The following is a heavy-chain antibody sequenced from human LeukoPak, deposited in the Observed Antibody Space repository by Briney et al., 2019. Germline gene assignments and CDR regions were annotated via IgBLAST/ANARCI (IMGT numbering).Heavy chain of an antibody. D-gene: IGHD2-21*02. J-gene: IGHJ3*02. CDR2: IIPIFGTA. V-gene: IGHV1-69*05. CDR3: ARLQGDCYPEVCAFDI. CDR1: GGTFSSYA. Sequence: GSSVKVSCKASGGTFSSYAISWVRQAPGQGLEWMGGIIPIFGTANYAQKFQGRVTITTDESTSTAYMELSSVRSEDTAVYYCARLQGDCYPEVCAFDIWGQGTMGTVSS.